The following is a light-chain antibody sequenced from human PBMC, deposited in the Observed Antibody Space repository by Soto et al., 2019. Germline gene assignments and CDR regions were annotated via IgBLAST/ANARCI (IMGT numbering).Light chain of an antibody. J-gene: IGKJ1*01. V-gene: IGKV2-30*01. Sequence: DFVMIQSTLFLPVTLGQPTSISASASQSLIYSDVNTYLNGFQQRPGQTPRRLIYKVSNRDPGVPDRFSGSGSGSDFTLKISRVEAEDVGVYYCMQGTHWPWTFGQGTKVDIK. CDR1: QSLIYSDVNTY. CDR3: MQGTHWPWT. CDR2: KVS.